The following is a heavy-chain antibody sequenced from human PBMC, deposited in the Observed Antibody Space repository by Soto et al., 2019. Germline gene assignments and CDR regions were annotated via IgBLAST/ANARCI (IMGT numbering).Heavy chain of an antibody. CDR3: AREDAFNYYGMDV. CDR1: GFTFSSYG. CDR2: IWYDGSNK. Sequence: GGSLRLSCAASGFTFSSYGMHWVRQAPGKGLEWVAVIWYDGSNKYYADSVKGRFTISRDNSKNTLYLQMNSLRAEDTAVYYCAREDAFNYYGMDVWGQGTTVTVSS. V-gene: IGHV3-33*01. J-gene: IGHJ6*02.